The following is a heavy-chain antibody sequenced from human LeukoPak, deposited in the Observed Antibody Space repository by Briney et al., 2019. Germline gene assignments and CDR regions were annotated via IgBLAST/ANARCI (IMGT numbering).Heavy chain of an antibody. D-gene: IGHD3-10*01. CDR1: GGSISSYY. Sequence: SETLSLTCTVSGGSISSYYWSWIRQPAGKGLEWIGRIYTSGSTNYNPSLTSRVTMSVDTSKNQFSLKLSSVTAADTAVYYCARGPVTMVRGVSYFDYWGQGTLVTVSS. CDR3: ARGPVTMVRGVSYFDY. J-gene: IGHJ4*02. V-gene: IGHV4-4*07. CDR2: IYTSGST.